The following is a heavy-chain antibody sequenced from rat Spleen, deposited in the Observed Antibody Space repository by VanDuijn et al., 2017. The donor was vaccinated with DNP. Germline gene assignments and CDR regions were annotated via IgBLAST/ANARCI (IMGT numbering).Heavy chain of an antibody. CDR2: IGSDGYAP. D-gene: IGHD1-4*01. Sequence: EVQLVESGGGLVQPGRSLKLSCAASGFTFSDYYMAWVRQAPTRGLEWVAYIGSDGYAPYYGVSVKGRFTISRDNAKSTLYLQMNSLRSEDMATYYCTTTRVSSYFDYWGQGTLVTVSS. CDR3: TTTRVSSYFDY. CDR1: GFTFSDYY. J-gene: IGHJ3*01. V-gene: IGHV5-20*01.